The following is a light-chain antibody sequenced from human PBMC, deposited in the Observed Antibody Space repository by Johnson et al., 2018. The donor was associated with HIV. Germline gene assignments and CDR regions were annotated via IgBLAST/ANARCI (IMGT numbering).Light chain of an antibody. Sequence: QSVLTQPPSVSAAPGQKVTISCSGSSSNIGNNYVSWYQQLPGTAPKLLIYESNKRPSGIPDRFSGSKSGTSATLGITGLQTGVEADYYCGTLDSSLSAYVFGTGTKVTVL. J-gene: IGLJ1*01. CDR2: ESN. CDR1: SSNIGNNY. V-gene: IGLV1-51*02. CDR3: GTLDSSLSAYV.